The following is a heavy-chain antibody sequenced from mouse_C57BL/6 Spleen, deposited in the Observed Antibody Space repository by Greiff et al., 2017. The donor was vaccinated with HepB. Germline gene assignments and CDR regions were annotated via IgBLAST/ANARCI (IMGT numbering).Heavy chain of an antibody. J-gene: IGHJ4*01. V-gene: IGHV1-81*01. CDR1: GYTFTSYG. D-gene: IGHD1-1*01. CDR3: AIYDGSSYNYAMDY. Sequence: VQLQQSGAELARPGASVKLSCKASGYTFTSYGISWVKQRTGQGLEWIGEIYPRSGNTYYNEKFKGKATLTADKSSSTAYMELRSLTSEDSVVYFCAIYDGSSYNYAMDYWGQGTSVTVSS. CDR2: IYPRSGNT.